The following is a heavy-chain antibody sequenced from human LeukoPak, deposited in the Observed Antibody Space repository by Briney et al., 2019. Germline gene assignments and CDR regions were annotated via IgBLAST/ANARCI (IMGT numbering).Heavy chain of an antibody. CDR1: GFTFSSYA. J-gene: IGHJ4*02. D-gene: IGHD2-2*01. V-gene: IGHV3-23*01. CDR2: ISGSGGST. CDR3: AKGGQGVVPAAIAY. Sequence: GESLKISCAASGFTFSSYAMSWVRQAPGKGLEWVSAISGSGGSTYYADSVKGRFTISRDNSKNTLYLQMNSLRAEDTAVYYCAKGGQGVVPAAIAYWGQGTLVTVSS.